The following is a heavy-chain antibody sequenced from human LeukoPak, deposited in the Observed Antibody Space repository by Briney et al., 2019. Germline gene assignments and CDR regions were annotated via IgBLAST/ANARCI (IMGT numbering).Heavy chain of an antibody. Sequence: PSETLSLTCTVSGGSISSSSYYWGWIRQPPGKGLEWIGSIYYSGSTYYNPSLKSRVTISVDTSKNQFSLKLSSVTAADTAVYYCASLPAAGYYGMDVWGQGTTVTVSS. CDR2: IYYSGST. V-gene: IGHV4-39*01. D-gene: IGHD2-2*01. CDR1: GGSISSSSYY. J-gene: IGHJ6*02. CDR3: ASLPAAGYYGMDV.